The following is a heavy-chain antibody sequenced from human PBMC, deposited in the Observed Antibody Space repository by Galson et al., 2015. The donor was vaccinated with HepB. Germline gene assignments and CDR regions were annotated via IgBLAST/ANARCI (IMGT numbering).Heavy chain of an antibody. Sequence: SVKVSCKASGYTFTSYGISWVRQAPGQGLEWMGCISAYKGYTKYAQKLQGRVTMTTDTSTSTAYMELRSLRSDDTAVYYWARNGCSGYDSDYYYYYGMDVWGQGTTVTVSS. V-gene: IGHV1-18*04. CDR3: ARNGCSGYDSDYYYYYGMDV. CDR1: GYTFTSYG. CDR2: ISAYKGYT. J-gene: IGHJ6*02. D-gene: IGHD5-12*01.